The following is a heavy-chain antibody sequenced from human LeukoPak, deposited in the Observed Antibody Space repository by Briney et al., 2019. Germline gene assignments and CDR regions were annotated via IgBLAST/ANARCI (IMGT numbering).Heavy chain of an antibody. J-gene: IGHJ4*02. D-gene: IGHD4-17*01. CDR3: VTESLDPGTTRVDFDY. CDR1: GFTFSDAW. V-gene: IGHV3-15*01. Sequence: PGGSLRLSCAGSGFTFSDAWMSWVRQASGKGLEWVGRIKIKADGGTADYAAPVQGRFTISRDDSKNTVYLQINSLKVEDTAVYYCVTESLDPGTTRVDFDYWGQGTLVTVSS. CDR2: IKIKADGGTA.